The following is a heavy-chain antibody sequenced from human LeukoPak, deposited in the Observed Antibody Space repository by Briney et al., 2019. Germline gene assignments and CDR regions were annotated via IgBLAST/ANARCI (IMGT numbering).Heavy chain of an antibody. CDR2: ISSSSSYI. CDR1: GFTFSSYE. CDR3: ARDHHYDILTGYPSFGY. V-gene: IGHV3-21*01. Sequence: PGGSLRLSCAASGFTFSSYEMNWVRQAPGKGLEWVSSISSSSSYIYYADSVKGRFTISRDNAKKLLYLQMNSLRAEDMAVYYCARDHHYDILTGYPSFGYWGQGTLVTVSS. J-gene: IGHJ4*02. D-gene: IGHD3-9*01.